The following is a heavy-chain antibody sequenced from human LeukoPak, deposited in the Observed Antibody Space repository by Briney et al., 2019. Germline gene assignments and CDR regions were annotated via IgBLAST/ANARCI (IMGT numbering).Heavy chain of an antibody. Sequence: SETLSLTCTVSGGSISSSSYSWGWVRQPPGKGLEWIGSIFYNENTYYNPSLKSRVTISLDTSKNQFSLKLSSVSAADTAVYFCARRRSRNYFDYWGQGTLVTVSS. V-gene: IGHV4-39*01. CDR2: IFYNENT. CDR3: ARRRSRNYFDY. CDR1: GGSISSSSYS. J-gene: IGHJ4*02.